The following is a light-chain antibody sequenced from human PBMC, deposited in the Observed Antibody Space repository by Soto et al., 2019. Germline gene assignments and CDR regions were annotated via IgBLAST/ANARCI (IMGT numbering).Light chain of an antibody. Sequence: DIQMSQSPSSLSAFVGDRVTITCRTSQPISDYLNWYQQKPGKAPSLLIYTASTLQTGVPSRFSSSGSGTHFTLTISSVHPEDFATYYCQQSYNTPRTFGQGTKVEIK. J-gene: IGKJ1*01. CDR1: QPISDY. V-gene: IGKV1-39*01. CDR2: TAS. CDR3: QQSYNTPRT.